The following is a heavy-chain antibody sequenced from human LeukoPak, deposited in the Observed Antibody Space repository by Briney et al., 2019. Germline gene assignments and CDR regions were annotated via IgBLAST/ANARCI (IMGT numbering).Heavy chain of an antibody. Sequence: PGGSLRLSCAASGFTFDDYTMHWVRQAPGKGLEWVSLISWDGGSTYYADSVKGRFTISRDNSKNSLYLQMNSLRTEDTALYYCAKAEAQWLVLGGAFDIWGQGTMVTVSS. CDR3: AKAEAQWLVLGGAFDI. CDR2: ISWDGGST. V-gene: IGHV3-43*01. D-gene: IGHD6-19*01. CDR1: GFTFDDYT. J-gene: IGHJ3*02.